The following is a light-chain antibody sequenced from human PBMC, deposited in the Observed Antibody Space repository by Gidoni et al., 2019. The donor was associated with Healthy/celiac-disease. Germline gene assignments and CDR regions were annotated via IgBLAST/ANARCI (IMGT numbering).Light chain of an antibody. CDR3: QQYGSSPRT. J-gene: IGKJ1*01. CDR2: GAS. CDR1: QSVSSSY. Sequence: EMGLTQSPGTLSWAPGERATLSCRASQSVSSSYLAWYQQKPGQAPRLLIYGASSRATGIPDRFSGSGSGTDFTLTISRLEPEDFAVYYCQQYGSSPRTFGQGTKVEIK. V-gene: IGKV3-20*01.